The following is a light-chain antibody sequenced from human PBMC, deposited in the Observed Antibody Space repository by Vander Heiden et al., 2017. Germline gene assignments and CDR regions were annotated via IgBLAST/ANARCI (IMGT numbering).Light chain of an antibody. Sequence: EVVLTQSTDSPPVTLKEKVTILCRASETSASSLHWYQQKPDQSPKLLIKYGSQSISGVPARFSGSGSGTDFTLTISSLEAEDAATYCCHQVDDLPITFGQGTRMEIK. CDR3: HQVDDLPIT. CDR1: ETSASS. CDR2: YGS. V-gene: IGKV6-21*02. J-gene: IGKJ5*01.